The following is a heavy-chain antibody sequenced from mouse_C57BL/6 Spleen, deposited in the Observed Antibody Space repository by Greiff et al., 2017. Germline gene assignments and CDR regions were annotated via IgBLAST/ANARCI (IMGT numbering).Heavy chain of an antibody. V-gene: IGHV1-54*01. CDR3: ARGDYGSSYPDY. D-gene: IGHD1-1*01. CDR2: INPGSGGT. J-gene: IGHJ2*01. CDR1: GYAFTNYL. Sequence: VQLQQSGAELVRPGTSVKVSCKASGYAFTNYLIEWVKQRPGQGLEWIGVINPGSGGTNYNEKLKGKATLTADKSSSTAYMQLSSLTAEDSAVYFCARGDYGSSYPDYWGQGTTLTVSS.